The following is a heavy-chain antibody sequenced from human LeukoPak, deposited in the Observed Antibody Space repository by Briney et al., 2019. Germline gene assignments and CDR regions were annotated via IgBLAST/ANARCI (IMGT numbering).Heavy chain of an antibody. CDR3: ARVEALRYFDWLLSQGHRRGMDV. J-gene: IGHJ6*02. Sequence: GGSLRLSCAASGFTFSSYAMHWVRQAPGKGLEWVAVISYDGSNKYYADSVKGRFTISRDNSKNTLYLQMNSLRAEDTAVYYCARVEALRYFDWLLSQGHRRGMDVWGQGTTVTVSS. CDR1: GFTFSSYA. V-gene: IGHV3-30*04. D-gene: IGHD3-9*01. CDR2: ISYDGSNK.